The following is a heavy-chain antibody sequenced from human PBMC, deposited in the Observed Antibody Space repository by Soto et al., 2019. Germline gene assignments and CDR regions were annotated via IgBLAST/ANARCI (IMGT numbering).Heavy chain of an antibody. CDR2: INPSGGRT. CDR3: ARPAATTFLYYQNGLDV. V-gene: IGHV1-46*02. D-gene: IGHD4-4*01. J-gene: IGHJ6*02. CDR1: GYNFNTYY. Sequence: PSVKVSCKASGYNFNTYYMQWVRQAPGQGLEWMGTINPSGGRTAYAQKLQGRLTMTRDTSTGTVYMELRSLTSEDTAVYYCARPAATTFLYYQNGLDVWGQGTTVTVSS.